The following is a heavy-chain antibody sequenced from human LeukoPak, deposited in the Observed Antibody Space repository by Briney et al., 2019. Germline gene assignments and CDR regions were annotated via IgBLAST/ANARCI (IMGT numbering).Heavy chain of an antibody. V-gene: IGHV4-4*07. Sequence: SETLSLTCTVSGGSISSHYWSWIRQPAGKGLEWIGRIYTSGSTNYNPSLKSRVTMSVDTSTNQFSLKLSSVTAADTAVYYCARDYTTKLERRMYAFDIWGQGTMVTVSS. CDR2: IYTSGST. J-gene: IGHJ3*02. CDR1: GGSISSHY. D-gene: IGHD1-1*01. CDR3: ARDYTTKLERRMYAFDI.